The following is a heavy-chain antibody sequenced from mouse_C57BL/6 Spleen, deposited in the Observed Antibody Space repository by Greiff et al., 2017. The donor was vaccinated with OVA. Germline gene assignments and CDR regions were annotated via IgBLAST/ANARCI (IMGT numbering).Heavy chain of an antibody. J-gene: IGHJ3*01. V-gene: IGHV1-9*01. CDR1: GYTFTGYW. CDR3: AREGFYDFPFAY. Sequence: VQLQQSGAELMKPGASVKLSCKATGYTFTGYWIEWVKQRPGHGLEWIGEILPGSGSTSYNQKFKGKATFTADTSSNTSYMQLSSLTTEDSAIYYCAREGFYDFPFAYWGQGTLVTVSA. D-gene: IGHD2-4*01. CDR2: ILPGSGST.